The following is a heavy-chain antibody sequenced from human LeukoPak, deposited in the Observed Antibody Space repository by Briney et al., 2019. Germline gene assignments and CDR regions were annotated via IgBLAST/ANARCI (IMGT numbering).Heavy chain of an antibody. CDR2: LYTSGTI. Sequence: PSQTLSLTCTVSGGSISIGSNYWSWIRQPAGKGLEWIGRLYTSGTINYNPSLNGRVTISVDTPMNQFSLKVNSVTAADTAVYYCARERNTWFDYWGQGILVTVSS. J-gene: IGHJ4*02. CDR3: ARERNTWFDY. D-gene: IGHD2-2*02. CDR1: GGSISIGSNY. V-gene: IGHV4-61*02.